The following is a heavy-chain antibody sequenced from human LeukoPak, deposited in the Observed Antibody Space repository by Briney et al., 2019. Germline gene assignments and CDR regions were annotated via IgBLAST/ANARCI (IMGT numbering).Heavy chain of an antibody. CDR3: ARSRDSGSYFDY. J-gene: IGHJ4*02. CDR2: ISYSGST. D-gene: IGHD1-26*01. Sequence: SETLSLTCTVSGGSISSGGYYWTWIRQHPGKDLGWIGYISYSGSTYYTPSPESRLIISMDTSKNQFSLKLNSVTAADTAVYFCARSRDSGSYFDYWGQGILVTVSS. V-gene: IGHV4-31*03. CDR1: GGSISSGGYY.